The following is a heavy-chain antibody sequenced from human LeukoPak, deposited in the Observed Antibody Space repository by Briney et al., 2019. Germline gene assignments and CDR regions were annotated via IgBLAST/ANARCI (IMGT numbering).Heavy chain of an antibody. CDR3: ARSRGDGDYVGGDYYRDV. V-gene: IGHV4-34*01. Sequence: PSETLSLTCAVYGGSFSGFYWSWIRQTPNKGLEWIGQINPSGSDNYYPSHKSRVTISTHTSNNPFSLELSSVTGADTAMYYCARSRGDGDYVGGDYYRDVWGKGTTVTVSS. D-gene: IGHD4-17*01. CDR1: GGSFSGFY. CDR2: INPSGSD. J-gene: IGHJ6*03.